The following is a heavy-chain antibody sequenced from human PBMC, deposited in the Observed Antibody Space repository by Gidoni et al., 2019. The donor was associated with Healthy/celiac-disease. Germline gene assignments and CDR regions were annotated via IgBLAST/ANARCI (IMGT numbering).Heavy chain of an antibody. CDR3: AGDPGVPIAFDI. CDR1: RGTFSSYA. J-gene: IGHJ3*02. V-gene: IGHV1-69*06. D-gene: IGHD3-10*01. CDR2: IIPIFGTA. Sequence: QVQLVQSGAEVQQPGSSVKVPCKASRGTFSSYAISWVRQAPGQGLEWMGGIIPIFGTANNAQKFQGRITITADKSTSTAYMELSSLRSEDTAVYYCAGDPGVPIAFDIWGQGTMVTVSS.